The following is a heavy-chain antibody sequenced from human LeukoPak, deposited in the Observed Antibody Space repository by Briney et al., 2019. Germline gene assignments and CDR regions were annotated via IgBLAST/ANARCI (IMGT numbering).Heavy chain of an antibody. CDR3: ARGREATIPSYFDY. CDR2: ISGSDITT. D-gene: IGHD2-2*02. J-gene: IGHJ4*02. Sequence: GGSLRLSCAASGFTFRSYGMSWVRQAPGKGLEWVSAISGSDITTYYADSVKGRFTISRDNSKNTLYLQMNSLRAEDTAVYYCARGREATIPSYFDYWGQGTLVTVSS. V-gene: IGHV3-23*01. CDR1: GFTFRSYG.